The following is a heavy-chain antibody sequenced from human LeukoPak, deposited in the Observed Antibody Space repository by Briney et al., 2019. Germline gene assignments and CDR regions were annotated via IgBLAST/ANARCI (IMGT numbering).Heavy chain of an antibody. CDR1: GFTFSTYV. V-gene: IGHV3-23*01. CDR3: ARDLRYYYDSSGYPDY. D-gene: IGHD3-22*01. Sequence: GGSLRFSCAASGFTFSTYVMSWVRQAPGKGLEWVSAISGSGGSTYYADSVKGRFTISRDNSKNTLYLQISSLRAEDTALYYCARDLRYYYDSSGYPDYWGQGTLVTVSS. J-gene: IGHJ4*02. CDR2: ISGSGGST.